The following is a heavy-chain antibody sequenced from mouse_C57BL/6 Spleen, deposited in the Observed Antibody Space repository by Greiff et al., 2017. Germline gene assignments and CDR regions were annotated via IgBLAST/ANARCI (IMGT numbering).Heavy chain of an antibody. CDR2: ISYDGSN. D-gene: IGHD4-1*01. J-gene: IGHJ4*01. V-gene: IGHV3-6*01. CDR3: ARESWDGAMDY. CDR1: GYSITSGYY. Sequence: EVKLMESGPGLVKPSQSLSLTCSVTGYSITSGYYWNWIRQFPGNKLEWMGYISYDGSNNYNPSLKNRISITRDTSKNQFFLKLNAVTTEDTATYYCARESWDGAMDYWGQGTSVTVSS.